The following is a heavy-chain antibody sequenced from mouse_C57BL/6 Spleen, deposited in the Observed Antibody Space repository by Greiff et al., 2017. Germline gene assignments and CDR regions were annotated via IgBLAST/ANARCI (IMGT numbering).Heavy chain of an antibody. V-gene: IGHV1-64*01. J-gene: IGHJ2*01. D-gene: IGHD2-10*01. CDR3: ARRGTFYGNYFDY. CDR2: IHPNSGST. Sequence: VQLQQPGAELVKPGASVKLSCKASGYTFTSYWMHWVKQRPGQGLEWIGMIHPNSGSTNYNEKFKSKATLTVDKSSSTAYMQLSSLTSEDSAVYYCARRGTFYGNYFDYWGQGTTLTVSS. CDR1: GYTFTSYW.